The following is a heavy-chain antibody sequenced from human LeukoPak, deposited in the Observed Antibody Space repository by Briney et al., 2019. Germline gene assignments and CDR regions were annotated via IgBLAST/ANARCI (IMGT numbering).Heavy chain of an antibody. D-gene: IGHD2-8*01. Sequence: SETLSLTCTVSGGSISSYYWSWIRRPPGKGLEWIGYIYYSGSTNYNPSLKSRVTISVDTSKNQFSLKLSSVTAADTAVYYCARVPSGVLYFDYWGQGTLVTVSS. CDR3: ARVPSGVLYFDY. V-gene: IGHV4-59*01. J-gene: IGHJ4*02. CDR1: GGSISSYY. CDR2: IYYSGST.